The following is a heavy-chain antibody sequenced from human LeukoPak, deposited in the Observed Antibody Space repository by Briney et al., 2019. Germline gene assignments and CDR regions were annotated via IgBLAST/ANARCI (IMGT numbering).Heavy chain of an antibody. CDR1: GRSISSGSYY. Sequence: SETLSLTCTVSGRSISSGSYYWSWIRQPAGKGLEWSGRIYTSGSTNYNPSLKSRVTISVDTSKNQFSLKLSSVTAADTAVYYCARDIMDVWGKGTTVTVSS. V-gene: IGHV4-61*02. CDR3: ARDIMDV. CDR2: IYTSGST. J-gene: IGHJ6*04.